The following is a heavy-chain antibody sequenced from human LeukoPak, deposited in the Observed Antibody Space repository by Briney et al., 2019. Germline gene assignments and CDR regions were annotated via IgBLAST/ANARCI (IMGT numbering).Heavy chain of an antibody. CDR2: IIPIFGIA. J-gene: IGHJ4*02. V-gene: IGHV1-69*04. CDR3: AREIGGGYNNLDY. CDR1: GFTFSSYA. Sequence: KSGGSLRLSCAASGFTFSSYAISWVRQAPGQGLEWMGRIIPIFGIANYAQKFQGRVTITADKSTSTAYMELNSLRSEDTAVYYCAREIGGGYNNLDYWGQGTLVTVSS. D-gene: IGHD5-24*01.